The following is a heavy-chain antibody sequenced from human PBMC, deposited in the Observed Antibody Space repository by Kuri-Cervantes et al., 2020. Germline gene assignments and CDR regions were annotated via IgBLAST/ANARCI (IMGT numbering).Heavy chain of an antibody. D-gene: IGHD3-10*01. J-gene: IGHJ6*02. CDR3: ARDAPGPGLYYYYGMDV. CDR2: IYYSGST. CDR1: GGSISSGGYY. V-gene: IGHV4-31*03. Sequence: SETLSLTCTVSGGSISSGGYYWSWIRQHPGKGLEWIGYIYYSGSTYYNPALKSRVTISVDTSKNQFPLKLSSVTAADTAVYYCARDAPGPGLYYYYGMDVWGQGTTVTVSS.